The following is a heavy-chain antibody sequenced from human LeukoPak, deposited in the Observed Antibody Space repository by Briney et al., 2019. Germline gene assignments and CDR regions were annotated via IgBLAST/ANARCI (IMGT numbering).Heavy chain of an antibody. CDR3: ARVDGYSNYSGGFWYYYYYGMDV. D-gene: IGHD4-11*01. J-gene: IGHJ6*02. Sequence: GGSLRLSCAASGFTFSSYSMNWVRQAPGKGLEWVSSISSSSSYIYYADSVKGRFTISRDNAKNSLYLQMNSLRAEDTAVYYCARVDGYSNYSGGFWYYYYYGMDVWGQGTTVTVSS. CDR2: ISSSSSYI. V-gene: IGHV3-21*01. CDR1: GFTFSSYS.